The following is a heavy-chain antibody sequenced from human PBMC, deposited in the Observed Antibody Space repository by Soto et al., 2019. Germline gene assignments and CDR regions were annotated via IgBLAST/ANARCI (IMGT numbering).Heavy chain of an antibody. CDR3: AKDRRAGGNSAFYFDF. CDR2: ISATGGGT. D-gene: IGHD3-16*01. V-gene: IGHV3-23*01. J-gene: IGHJ4*02. Sequence: GGSLRLSCAASGCKFSNYAMSWVRQAPGKGLEWVSLISATGGGTYYADSVKGRFTISRDNSHNTLYLQVHSLTAEDTAVYYCAKDRRAGGNSAFYFDFWGQGA. CDR1: GCKFSNYA.